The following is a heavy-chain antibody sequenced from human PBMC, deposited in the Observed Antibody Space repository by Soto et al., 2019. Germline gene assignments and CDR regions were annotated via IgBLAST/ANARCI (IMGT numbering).Heavy chain of an antibody. D-gene: IGHD3-3*01. CDR3: TKDAEAYDFAFEK. V-gene: IGHV3-23*01. Sequence: EVQLLESGGGLVQPGGSLRPSCATSGFSFSNYGMNWVRQAPGKGLEWVSGITKTGRSTFMADSVRGRFTISRDNLKNIMYLQMNSLRVDDTALYYCTKDAEAYDFAFEKWGQGTMVTVTS. CDR1: GFSFSNYG. CDR2: ITKTGRST. J-gene: IGHJ3*02.